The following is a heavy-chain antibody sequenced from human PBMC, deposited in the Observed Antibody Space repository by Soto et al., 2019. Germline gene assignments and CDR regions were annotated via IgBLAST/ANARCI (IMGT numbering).Heavy chain of an antibody. J-gene: IGHJ4*02. CDR2: INSDGSTT. V-gene: IGHV3-74*01. CDR1: VFTFSSYW. D-gene: IGHD2-15*01. Sequence: EVQLVESGGGSVQPGGSLRLSCAASVFTFSSYWMHWVRQAPGKGLVWVSRINSDGSTTGYADSVKGRFTISGNNAKNILYLQKTSMEADDAAGYYCARVGIGKSYFDDGGQGTLGTVHS. CDR3: ARVGIGKSYFDD.